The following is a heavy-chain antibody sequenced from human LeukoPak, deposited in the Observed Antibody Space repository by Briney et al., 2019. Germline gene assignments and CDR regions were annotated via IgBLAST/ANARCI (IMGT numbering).Heavy chain of an antibody. Sequence: GGSLRLSCAASGFTFSSYGMHWVRQAPGKGLEWVAFIRYDGSNKYYADSVKGRFTISRDNSKNTLYLQMNSLRAEDTAVYYCAKDRGTTAYYMDVWGKGTTVTVSS. D-gene: IGHD1-14*01. CDR3: AKDRGTTAYYMDV. CDR1: GFTFSSYG. CDR2: IRYDGSNK. J-gene: IGHJ6*03. V-gene: IGHV3-30*02.